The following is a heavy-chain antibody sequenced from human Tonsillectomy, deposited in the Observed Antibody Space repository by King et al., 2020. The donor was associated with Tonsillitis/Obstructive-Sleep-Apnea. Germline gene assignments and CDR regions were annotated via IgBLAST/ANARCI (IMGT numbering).Heavy chain of an antibody. V-gene: IGHV1-2*02. D-gene: IGHD6-13*01. CDR1: GYTFTGYY. Sequence: VQLVESGAEVKKPGASVKVSCKASGYTFTGYYMHWVRQAPGQGLEWMGWINPNSGGTNYAQKFQGRVTMTRDTSISTAYMELSRLRSDDTAVYYCASTHSYTSSWIDAFDIWGQGTMFTVSS. CDR3: ASTHSYTSSWIDAFDI. J-gene: IGHJ3*02. CDR2: INPNSGGT.